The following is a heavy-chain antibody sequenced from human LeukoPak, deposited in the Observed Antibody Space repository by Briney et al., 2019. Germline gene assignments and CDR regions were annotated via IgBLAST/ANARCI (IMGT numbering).Heavy chain of an antibody. V-gene: IGHV3-7*03. CDR2: INQDGNEK. CDR3: AKDTPSWDFWSGYYNTNDY. D-gene: IGHD3-3*01. J-gene: IGHJ4*02. CDR1: GINFNNYW. Sequence: GGSLRLSCATSGINFNNYWMSWVRQAPGKGLEWVANINQDGNEKYYVDSVKGRFTISRDNSKNSLYLQMNSLRTEDTALYYCAKDTPSWDFWSGYYNTNDYWGQGTLVTVSS.